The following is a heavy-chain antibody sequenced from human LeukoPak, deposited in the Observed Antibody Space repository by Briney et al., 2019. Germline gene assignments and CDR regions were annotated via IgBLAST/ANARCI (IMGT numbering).Heavy chain of an antibody. V-gene: IGHV4-59*08. CDR2: IYYSGST. Sequence: SETLSLTCTVSGGSISSYYWSWIGQPPGKGLEWIWYIYYSGSTNYNPSLKSRVTISVDTSKNQFSLKLSSVTAADTAVYYCARHSAPKEYRSGWLGGAFDMWGQGTMVTVSS. D-gene: IGHD6-19*01. CDR3: ARHSAPKEYRSGWLGGAFDM. CDR1: GGSISSYY. J-gene: IGHJ3*02.